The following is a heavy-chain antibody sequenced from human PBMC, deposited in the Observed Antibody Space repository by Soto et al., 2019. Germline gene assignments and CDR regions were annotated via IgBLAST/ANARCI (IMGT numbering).Heavy chain of an antibody. J-gene: IGHJ3*02. CDR2: IWYDGSNK. CDR1: GFTFSSYG. CDR3: ARELRFVEWLDEFGDAVDI. Sequence: QVQLVESGGGVVQPGRSLRLSCAASGFTFSSYGMHWVRQAPGKGLEWVAVIWYDGSNKYYADSVKGRFTISRDNSKNTLYLQMNSLRAEDTAVYYCARELRFVEWLDEFGDAVDIWGQGTMVTVSS. D-gene: IGHD3-3*01. V-gene: IGHV3-33*01.